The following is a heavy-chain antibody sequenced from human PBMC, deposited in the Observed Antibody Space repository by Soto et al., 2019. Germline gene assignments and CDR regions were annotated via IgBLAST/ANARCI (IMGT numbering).Heavy chain of an antibody. V-gene: IGHV3-48*02. CDR3: ARDLVGRDGYNGVFDY. CDR2: ISSSSSTI. D-gene: IGHD5-12*01. J-gene: IGHJ4*02. Sequence: EVQLVESGGGLVQPGGSLRLSCAASGFTFSSYSMNWVRQAPGKGLEWVSYISSSSSTIYYADSVKGRFTISRDNAKNSLYLQMNSLRDEDTAVYYCARDLVGRDGYNGVFDYWGQGTLVTVSS. CDR1: GFTFSSYS.